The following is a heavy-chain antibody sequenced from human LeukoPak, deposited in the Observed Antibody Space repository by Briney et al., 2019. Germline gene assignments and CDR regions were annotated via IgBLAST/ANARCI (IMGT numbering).Heavy chain of an antibody. CDR3: ARSSKRDCSGGSCYYYYGMDV. J-gene: IGHJ6*02. D-gene: IGHD2-15*01. CDR1: GFTFSSYW. V-gene: IGHV3-7*03. Sequence: PGGSLRLSCAASGFTFSSYWMSWVRQAPGKGLEWVANIKQDGSEKYYVDSVKGRFTISRDNAKNSLDLQMNSLRAEDTAVYFGARSSKRDCSGGSCYYYYGMDVWGQGTTVTVSS. CDR2: IKQDGSEK.